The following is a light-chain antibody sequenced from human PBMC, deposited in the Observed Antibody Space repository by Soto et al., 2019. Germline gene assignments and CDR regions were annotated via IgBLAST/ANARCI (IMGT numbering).Light chain of an antibody. CDR2: DSS. CDR1: QGIGST. J-gene: IGKJ4*01. Sequence: EIVLTQSPAALSVSPGERVTLSCRASQGIGSTLAWYQQKPGQTPRLLIYDSSTRAIGIPTRFSGSRSGTEFTLTINGLQSEDFAVYYCQQRSNWPRTFGGGTKVEIK. CDR3: QQRSNWPRT. V-gene: IGKV3-15*01.